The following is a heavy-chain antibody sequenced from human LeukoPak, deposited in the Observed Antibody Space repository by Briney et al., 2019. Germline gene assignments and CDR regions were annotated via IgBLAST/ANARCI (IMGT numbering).Heavy chain of an antibody. CDR3: ARRAVAGSYAYDY. J-gene: IGHJ4*02. V-gene: IGHV4-59*08. Sequence: SETLSLTCTVSGGSISSYYWSWIRQPPGKGLEWIGYIYYSGSTNYNPSLKSRVTISVDTSKNQFSLKLSSVTAADTAVYYCARRAVAGSYAYDYWGQGTLVTVSS. CDR1: GGSISSYY. CDR2: IYYSGST. D-gene: IGHD6-19*01.